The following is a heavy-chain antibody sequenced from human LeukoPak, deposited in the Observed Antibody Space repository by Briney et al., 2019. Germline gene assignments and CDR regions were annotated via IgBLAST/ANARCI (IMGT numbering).Heavy chain of an antibody. D-gene: IGHD3-22*01. CDR2: IYPGDSDT. CDR3: ARRDSSGYYNRAFDI. CDR1: GYSFTSYW. J-gene: IGHJ3*02. Sequence: GESLNISCKGSGYSFTSYWIGWVRQMPGKGLEWMGIIYPGDSDTRYSPSFQGQVTISAAKPISTAYLQWSSLKASDTAMYYCARRDSSGYYNRAFDIWGQGTMVTVSS. V-gene: IGHV5-51*01.